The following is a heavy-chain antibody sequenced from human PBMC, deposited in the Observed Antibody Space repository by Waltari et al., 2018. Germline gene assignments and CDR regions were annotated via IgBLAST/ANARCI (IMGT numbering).Heavy chain of an antibody. CDR2: IYHSGST. CDR1: GYSISRGYY. J-gene: IGHJ4*02. D-gene: IGHD3-22*01. V-gene: IGHV4-38-2*01. CDR3: AREVRDYYSKWDY. Sequence: QVQLQESGPGLVKPSETLSLTCAVSGYSISRGYYWGWIRQPPGKGLEWIGSIYHSGSTYYNPSLKSRVTISVDTSKNQFSLKLSSVTAADTAVYYCAREVRDYYSKWDYWGQGTLVTVSS.